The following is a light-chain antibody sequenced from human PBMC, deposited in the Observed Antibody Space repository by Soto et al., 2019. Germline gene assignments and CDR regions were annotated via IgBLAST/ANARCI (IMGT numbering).Light chain of an antibody. CDR1: QSVSSN. Sequence: EIVMTQSPATLSVSPGERATLSCRASQSVSSNLAWYQQKPGQAPRLLIYGASTRATGIPARFSGSGSGTEFTLTISRLEPEDFAVYYCQQYGSSPRGITFGPGTKVDIK. V-gene: IGKV3-15*01. CDR2: GAS. J-gene: IGKJ3*01. CDR3: QQYGSSPRGIT.